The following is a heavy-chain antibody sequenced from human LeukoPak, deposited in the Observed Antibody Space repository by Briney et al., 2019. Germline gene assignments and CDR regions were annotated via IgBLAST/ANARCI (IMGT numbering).Heavy chain of an antibody. CDR1: GGTFSSYA. CDR2: INPNSGGT. V-gene: IGHV1-2*02. CDR3: ARVGNYYDSSGYSLRY. Sequence: ASVKVSCKASGGTFSSYAISWVRQAPGQGLEWMGWINPNSGGTNYAQKFQGRVTMTRDTSISTAYMELSRLRSDDTAVYYCARVGNYYDSSGYSLRYWGQGTLVTVSS. D-gene: IGHD3-22*01. J-gene: IGHJ4*02.